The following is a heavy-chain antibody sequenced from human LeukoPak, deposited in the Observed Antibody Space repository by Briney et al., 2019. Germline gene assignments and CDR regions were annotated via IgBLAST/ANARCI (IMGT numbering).Heavy chain of an antibody. CDR3: ARPTYCGGDCYSFDY. J-gene: IGHJ4*02. D-gene: IGHD2-21*02. CDR1: GYTFAGHY. V-gene: IGHV1-2*06. Sequence: ASVKVSCKASGYTFAGHYMHWVRPAPRQGVEWMGRINPNRGGTKYAQKLQGRVTMTRDTSISTAYMELRRVRSDDTAVYYCARPTYCGGDCYSFDYWGQGTLVTVSS. CDR2: INPNRGGT.